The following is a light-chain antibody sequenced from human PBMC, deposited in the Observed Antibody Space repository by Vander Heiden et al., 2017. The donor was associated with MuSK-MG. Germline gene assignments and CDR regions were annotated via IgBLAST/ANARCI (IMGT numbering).Light chain of an antibody. Sequence: DIQVTQSPSSVSASVGDTVSITCRASQTSSRWLQWYQQKPGKAPRVLIYGTSALQSGVPSRFSGSGSGTHSTLTIVSLQPEDFATYYCQHGDGFPITFGQGTQLEIK. CDR2: GTS. CDR1: QTSSRW. V-gene: IGKV1-12*01. CDR3: QHGDGFPIT. J-gene: IGKJ5*01.